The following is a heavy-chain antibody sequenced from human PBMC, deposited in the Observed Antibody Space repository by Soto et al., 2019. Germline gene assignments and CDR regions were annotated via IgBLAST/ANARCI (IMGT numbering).Heavy chain of an antibody. J-gene: IGHJ4*02. CDR3: ASGKNWNHLDY. D-gene: IGHD1-1*01. V-gene: IGHV4-59*01. Sequence: LSLTGGVGDGAISCCCWIWKRQPPGKGLEWIGYIYYSGSTKYNPSLESRVTISLDTSENQFSLTLSSVTAADTAVYYSASGKNWNHLDYWGQGTLVTVSS. CDR1: DGAISCCC. CDR2: IYYSGST.